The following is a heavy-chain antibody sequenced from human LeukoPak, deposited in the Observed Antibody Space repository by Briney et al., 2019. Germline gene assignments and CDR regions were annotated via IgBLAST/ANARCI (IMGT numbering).Heavy chain of an antibody. CDR1: GFTFSSYG. Sequence: GGSLRLSCAASGFTFSSYGMSWVRQAPGKGLEWVSAISGSGGSTYYADSVKGRFTISRDNSKNTLYLQMNSLRAEDTAVYYCAKDSYDSSGYYPVILDYWGQGTLVTVSS. D-gene: IGHD3-22*01. J-gene: IGHJ4*02. V-gene: IGHV3-23*01. CDR2: ISGSGGST. CDR3: AKDSYDSSGYYPVILDY.